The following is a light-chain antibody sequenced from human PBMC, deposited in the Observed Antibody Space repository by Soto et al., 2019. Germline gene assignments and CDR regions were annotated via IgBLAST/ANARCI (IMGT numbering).Light chain of an antibody. CDR1: QSVSSNY. CDR2: SAI. Sequence: EIVLTQSPGTLSLSPGERGTLSCRASQSVSSNYLAWYQQKPRQAPRLLIYSAISRATGSADRFSGSGSAADVAPTISRREREDVAVYYCQYYGSTPWTFGEGTKVEIK. J-gene: IGKJ1*01. CDR3: QYYGSTPWT. V-gene: IGKV3-20*01.